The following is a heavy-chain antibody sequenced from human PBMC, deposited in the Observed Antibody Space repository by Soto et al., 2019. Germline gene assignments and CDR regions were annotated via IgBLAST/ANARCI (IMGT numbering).Heavy chain of an antibody. CDR2: ISSSGGSS. CDR3: EKDPRSCSAGDCYSCYYYYIDV. Sequence: EVQLLESGGGLVQPGGSLRLSCAASGFTFSNYDMSWVRQAPGKGLEWVSTISSSGGSSYYADPVKGRFTISRDTSKNTLYQRMTSLRAEDTAVYFCEKDPRSCSAGDCYSCYYYYIDVWGKGTTAPVSS. V-gene: IGHV3-23*01. J-gene: IGHJ6*03. D-gene: IGHD2-15*01. CDR1: GFTFSNYD.